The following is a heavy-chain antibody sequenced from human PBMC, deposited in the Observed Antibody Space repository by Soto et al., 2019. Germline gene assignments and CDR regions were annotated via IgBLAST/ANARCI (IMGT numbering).Heavy chain of an antibody. CDR2: IIPIFGTA. Sequence: SVKVSCKASGGTFSSYAISWVRQAPGQGLEWMGGIIPIFGTANYAQKFQGRVTITADESTSTAYMELGSLRSEDTAVYYCARFPSPDDYGDYYFDYWGQGTLVTVSS. D-gene: IGHD4-17*01. CDR3: ARFPSPDDYGDYYFDY. V-gene: IGHV1-69*13. CDR1: GGTFSSYA. J-gene: IGHJ4*02.